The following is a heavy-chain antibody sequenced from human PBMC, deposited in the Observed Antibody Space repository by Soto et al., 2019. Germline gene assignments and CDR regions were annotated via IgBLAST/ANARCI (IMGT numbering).Heavy chain of an antibody. CDR2: INPSGGST. D-gene: IGHD6-19*01. CDR1: GYTFTSYY. CDR3: ARDPAAAVAGYYFDY. Sequence: GASVKVSCKASGYTFTSYYMHWVRQAPGQGLEWMGIINPSGGSTSYAQKLQGRVTMTRDTSTSTVYIEQSSLRSEDTAVYYCARDPAAAVAGYYFDYWGQGTLVTVS. V-gene: IGHV1-46*03. J-gene: IGHJ4*02.